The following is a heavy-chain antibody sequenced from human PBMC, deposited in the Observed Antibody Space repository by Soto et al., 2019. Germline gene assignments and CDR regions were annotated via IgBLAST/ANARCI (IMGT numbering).Heavy chain of an antibody. J-gene: IGHJ4*02. CDR2: MSYSGST. D-gene: IGHD3-3*01. V-gene: IGHV4-59*11. CDR1: GGSISSHY. CDR3: ARGRETSRITIFGVVIPVVYYFDY. Sequence: SETLSLTCSVSGGSISSHYWSWIRQPPGKGLEWIGYMSYSGSTNYNPSLKSRVTMSVDTSKNQFSLKLSSVTAADTAVYYCARGRETSRITIFGVVIPVVYYFDYWGQGTLVTVSS.